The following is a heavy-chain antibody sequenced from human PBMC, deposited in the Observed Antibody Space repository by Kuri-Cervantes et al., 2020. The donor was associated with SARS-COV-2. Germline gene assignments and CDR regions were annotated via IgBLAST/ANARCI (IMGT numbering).Heavy chain of an antibody. CDR2: ISYDGSNK. Sequence: GESLKISCAASGFTFSSYWMSWVRQAPGKGLEWVAVISYDGSNKYYADSVKGRFTISRDNSKNTLYLQMNSLRAEDTAVYYCAREGAFDNYYYYYMDVWGKGTTVTVSS. J-gene: IGHJ6*03. CDR3: AREGAFDNYYYYYMDV. D-gene: IGHD1-26*01. V-gene: IGHV3-30*03. CDR1: GFTFSSYW.